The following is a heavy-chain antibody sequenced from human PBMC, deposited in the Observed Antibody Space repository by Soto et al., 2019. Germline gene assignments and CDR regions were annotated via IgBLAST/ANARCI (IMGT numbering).Heavy chain of an antibody. D-gene: IGHD2-2*01. V-gene: IGHV1-46*01. CDR3: AREDTSRYFDY. CDR1: GYTFTSYY. CDR2: INPSGGST. J-gene: IGHJ4*02. Sequence: ASVNVSCKASGYTFTSYYMHLVRQAPGQGLEWMGIINPSGGSTSYAQKFQGRVTMTRDTSTSTVYMELSSLRSEDTAVYYCAREDTSRYFDYWGQGTLVTVSS.